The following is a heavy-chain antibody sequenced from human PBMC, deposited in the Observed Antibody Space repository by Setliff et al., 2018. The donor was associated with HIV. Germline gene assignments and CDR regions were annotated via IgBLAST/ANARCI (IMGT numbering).Heavy chain of an antibody. D-gene: IGHD6-19*01. CDR2: INHSGST. Sequence: PSETLSLTCAVYGGSFSGYYWSWIRQPPGKGLEWIGEINHSGSTNYNPSLKSRVTILVDTSKNQFSLKLSSVTAADTAVYYCARATWLVHPFPLYYFDYWGQGTLVTVSS. CDR3: ARATWLVHPFPLYYFDY. V-gene: IGHV4-34*01. CDR1: GGSFSGYY. J-gene: IGHJ4*02.